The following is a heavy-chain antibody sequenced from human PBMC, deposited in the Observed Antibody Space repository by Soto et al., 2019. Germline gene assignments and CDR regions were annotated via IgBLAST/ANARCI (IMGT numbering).Heavy chain of an antibody. D-gene: IGHD4-4*01. J-gene: IGHJ5*02. CDR1: GYTFTGYY. CDR2: INPNSGGT. V-gene: IGHV1-2*04. CDR3: ARETSLMTTVTTNWFDP. Sequence: ASVKVSCKASGYTFTGYYMHWVRQAPGQGLEWMGWINPNSGGTNYAQKFQGWVTMTRDTSISTAYMELSRLRSDDTAVYYCARETSLMTTVTTNWFDPWGQGTLVTVAS.